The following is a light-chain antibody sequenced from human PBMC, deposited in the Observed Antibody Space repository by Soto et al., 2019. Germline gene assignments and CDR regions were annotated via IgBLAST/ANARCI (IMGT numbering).Light chain of an antibody. Sequence: DIQMTQSPSSLSASVGDRVTITCQASQDIGNYLNWYQQKPGKAPKLLIYDASNLETGVPSRFSGSGSGTHFTFTITSLQPEEFATDYCQQYDSLPPLTFGVRTKVEIK. J-gene: IGKJ4*01. CDR3: QQYDSLPPLT. CDR2: DAS. CDR1: QDIGNY. V-gene: IGKV1-33*01.